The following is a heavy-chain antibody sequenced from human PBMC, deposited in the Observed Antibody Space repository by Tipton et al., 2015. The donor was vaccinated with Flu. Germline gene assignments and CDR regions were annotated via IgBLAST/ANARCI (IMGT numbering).Heavy chain of an antibody. CDR2: ISWNSGSI. CDR1: GFTFDDYA. J-gene: IGHJ6*02. CDR3: AKDISYYGSGSYSPYHYGMDV. Sequence: SLRLSCAASGFTFDDYAMHWVRQAPGKGLEWVSGISWNSGSIGYADSVKGRFTISRDNAKNSLYLQMNSLRAEDTALYYCAKDISYYGSGSYSPYHYGMDVWGQGTTVTVSS. D-gene: IGHD3-10*01. V-gene: IGHV3-9*01.